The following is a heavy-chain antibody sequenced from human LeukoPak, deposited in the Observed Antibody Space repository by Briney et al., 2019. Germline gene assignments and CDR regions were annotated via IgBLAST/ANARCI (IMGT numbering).Heavy chain of an antibody. J-gene: IGHJ4*02. V-gene: IGHV3-21*01. Sequence: PGGSLRLSCAASGFTFSSYSMNWVRQAPGKGLGWVSSISSSSSYIYYADSVKGRFTISRDNAKNSLYLQMNSLRAEDTAVYYCARKGLWELPDYWGQGTLVTVSS. CDR2: ISSSSSYI. CDR1: GFTFSSYS. CDR3: ARKGLWELPDY. D-gene: IGHD1-26*01.